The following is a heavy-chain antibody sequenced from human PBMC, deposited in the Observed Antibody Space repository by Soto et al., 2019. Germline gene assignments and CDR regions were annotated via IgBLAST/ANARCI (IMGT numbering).Heavy chain of an antibody. CDR2: ISTYNGNT. CDR1: GYTFITDG. CDR3: ARGPTDYYDNSANYFLDY. V-gene: IGHV1-18*01. D-gene: IGHD3-22*01. Sequence: QVQLVQSGAEVKKPGASVKVSCKASGYTFITDGVSWVRQAPGQGLDWLGWISTYNGNTRYAERLQGRVTMTTDTTTNTAYMELRNLRFDDTAVYYCARGPTDYYDNSANYFLDYWGQGTLVTVSS. J-gene: IGHJ4*02.